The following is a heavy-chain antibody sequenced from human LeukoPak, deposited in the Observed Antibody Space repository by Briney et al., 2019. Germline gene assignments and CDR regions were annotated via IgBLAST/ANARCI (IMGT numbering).Heavy chain of an antibody. V-gene: IGHV1-2*02. J-gene: IGHJ3*01. CDR2: IHPNSGAA. CDR1: GYTFTDFY. D-gene: IGHD1-26*01. CDR3: ARGDAIAGGTTDFAFDF. Sequence: ASVKVSCKASGYTFTDFYIRWVRQAPGQGLQWMGWIHPNSGAAAYAQKFQGRVTVTRDRSISTVHMDLSSLRSDDTALYYCARGDAIAGGTTDFAFDFWGQGTTATVSS.